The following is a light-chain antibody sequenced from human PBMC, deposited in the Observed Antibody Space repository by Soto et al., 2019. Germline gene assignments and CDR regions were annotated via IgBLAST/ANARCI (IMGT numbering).Light chain of an antibody. Sequence: EIVLTQSPGTLSLSPGERATLSCRASQSVSSIFLAWYQHKPGQAPRLLIYGASTRATGIPDRFSGSGSGTDFILTISRLEPEDFAVYYCQQYGSSPPTFGHGTRVEIK. J-gene: IGKJ1*01. V-gene: IGKV3-20*01. CDR2: GAS. CDR3: QQYGSSPPT. CDR1: QSVSSIF.